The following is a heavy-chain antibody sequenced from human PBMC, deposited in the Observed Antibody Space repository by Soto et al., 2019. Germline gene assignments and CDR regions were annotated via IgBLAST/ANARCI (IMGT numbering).Heavy chain of an antibody. CDR3: TSPSSDGGSRPFDY. Sequence: EVQLVESGGGLVQPGGSLKLSCAASGFTFSGSAMHWVRQASGKGLEWVGRIRSKANSYATAYAASVKGRFTISRDDSKNTAYLQMNSLKTEDTAVYYCTSPSSDGGSRPFDYWGQGTLVTVSS. V-gene: IGHV3-73*01. J-gene: IGHJ4*02. CDR2: IRSKANSYAT. D-gene: IGHD6-13*01. CDR1: GFTFSGSA.